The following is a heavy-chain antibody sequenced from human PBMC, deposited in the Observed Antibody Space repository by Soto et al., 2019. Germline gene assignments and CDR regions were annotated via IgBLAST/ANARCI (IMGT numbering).Heavy chain of an antibody. CDR2: IYYSGST. J-gene: IGHJ3*02. Sequence: QLQLQESGPGLVKPSQTLSLTCTVSGGSISSGGYYWSWIRQHPGKGLEWIVYIYYSGSTYYNPSLKSLVTISVDTSKNQFSLKLSSVTAADTAVDYCARVGYYDGRGYNAFNIWGQGTMGTVSS. CDR3: ARVGYYDGRGYNAFNI. CDR1: GGSISSGGYY. D-gene: IGHD3-22*01. V-gene: IGHV4-31*01.